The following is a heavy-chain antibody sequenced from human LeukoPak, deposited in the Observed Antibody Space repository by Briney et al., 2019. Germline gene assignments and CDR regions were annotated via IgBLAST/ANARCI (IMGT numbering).Heavy chain of an antibody. CDR1: GYTLTELS. CDR2: FDPEDGET. D-gene: IGHD6-13*01. V-gene: IGHV1-24*01. Sequence: ASVKVSCKVSGYTLTELSMHWVRQAPGKGLEWMGGFDPEDGETIYAQKLQGRVTMTTDTSTSTAYMELRSLRSDDTAVYYCARAIAAAGQFWFDPWGQGTLVTVSS. J-gene: IGHJ5*02. CDR3: ARAIAAAGQFWFDP.